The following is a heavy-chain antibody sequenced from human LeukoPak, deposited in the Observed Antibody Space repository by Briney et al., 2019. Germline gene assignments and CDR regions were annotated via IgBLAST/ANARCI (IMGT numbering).Heavy chain of an antibody. D-gene: IGHD3-10*01. Sequence: PSETLSLTCSVSGDSLSSRNWWTRVRQTPEKGLEWIGEINHSGSTNYNPSLKSRVTISVDTCKNQFSLKLSSVTAADTAVYYCARGHVLLWFGESATKNYYYYYMDVWGKGTTVTVSS. CDR1: GDSLSSRNW. CDR3: ARGHVLLWFGESATKNYYYYYMDV. J-gene: IGHJ6*03. V-gene: IGHV4-4*02. CDR2: INHSGST.